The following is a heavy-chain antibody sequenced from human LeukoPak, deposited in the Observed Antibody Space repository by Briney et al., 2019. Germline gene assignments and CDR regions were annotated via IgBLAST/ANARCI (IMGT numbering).Heavy chain of an antibody. J-gene: IGHJ4*02. CDR2: INGSGGST. Sequence: GGSLRLSCAASGFTFSSYAMSWVRQAPGKGLEWVSAINGSGGSTYYADSVKGRFTTSRDNSKSTLYLQMNSLRAEDTAVYYCAKDFSGWYLVPCYWGQGTLVTVSS. CDR1: GFTFSSYA. V-gene: IGHV3-23*01. D-gene: IGHD6-19*01. CDR3: AKDFSGWYLVPCY.